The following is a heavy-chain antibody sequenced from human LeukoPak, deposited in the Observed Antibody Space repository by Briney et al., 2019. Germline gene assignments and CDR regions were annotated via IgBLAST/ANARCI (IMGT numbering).Heavy chain of an antibody. CDR1: GYTFSNYN. V-gene: IGHV1-46*01. CDR2: INPSGGST. J-gene: IGHJ2*01. CDR3: ARDSPPLLSRGSSGLGYFDL. D-gene: IGHD6-6*01. Sequence: ASVKVSCKASGYTFSNYNMHWVRQAPGQGLEWMGIINPSGGSTSYAQKFQGRVTMTRDTSTNTVYMELSSLRSEDTAVYYCARDSPPLLSRGSSGLGYFDLWGRGTLVTVSS.